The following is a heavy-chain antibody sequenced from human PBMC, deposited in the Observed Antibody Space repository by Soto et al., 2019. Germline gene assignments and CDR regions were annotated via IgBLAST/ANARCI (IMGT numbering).Heavy chain of an antibody. V-gene: IGHV4-61*01. CDR2: IYYSGST. J-gene: IGHJ6*02. CDR1: GGSVSSGTYF. Sequence: SETLSLTCTVSGGSVSSGTYFWGWIRPSPGKRLEGIAYIYYSGSTNYNPSLKSRATISVDTSKSQVSLTLTSVTPADAAVYYCARSPNYYYYGFDVWGQGTTVTVSS. CDR3: ARSPNYYYYGFDV.